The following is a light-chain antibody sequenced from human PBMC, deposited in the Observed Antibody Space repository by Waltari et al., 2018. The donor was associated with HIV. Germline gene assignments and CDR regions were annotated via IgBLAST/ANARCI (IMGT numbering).Light chain of an antibody. Sequence: QSALTQPASVAGSPGQSIPIPCTGTSDDHGLYNFVSWYQKHPDKAPQLIIYGNTNRPSGVSYRFSGSKSDNTASLTISGLQAEDEADYYCSSFATSDTLLFGGVTKLTVL. V-gene: IGLV2-14*01. CDR1: SDDHGLYNF. CDR2: GNT. CDR3: SSFATSDTLL. J-gene: IGLJ2*01.